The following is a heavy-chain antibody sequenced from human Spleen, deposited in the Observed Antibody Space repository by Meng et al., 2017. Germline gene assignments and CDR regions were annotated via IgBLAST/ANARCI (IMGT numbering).Heavy chain of an antibody. J-gene: IGHJ5*02. CDR1: GGSFSGYS. V-gene: IGHV4-34*01. Sequence: QVQLQQWAAGLLQPSETLSLTCDVYGGSFSGYSWSWIRQPPGKGLEWIGEISHSGSTNYSPSLKNRVTISLDTSKNQFSLKLRSVTAADTAVYYCARLGTVTSYSADWFDPWGQGTLVTVSS. CDR3: ARLGTVTSYSADWFDP. CDR2: ISHSGST. D-gene: IGHD4-17*01.